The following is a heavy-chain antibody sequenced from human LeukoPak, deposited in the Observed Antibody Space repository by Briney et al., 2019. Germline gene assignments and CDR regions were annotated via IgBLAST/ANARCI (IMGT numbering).Heavy chain of an antibody. J-gene: IGHJ4*02. Sequence: PGGSLRLSCAASGFRFDDHGMSWVRQVPGKGLEWVSGINWNGASTGYGDSVKGRFTISRDNAKNSLYLQVNSLRAEDTALYYCAGGDRNGWYFDYWGQGILVTVSS. V-gene: IGHV3-20*04. CDR2: INWNGAST. CDR3: AGGDRNGWYFDY. D-gene: IGHD6-19*01. CDR1: GFRFDDHG.